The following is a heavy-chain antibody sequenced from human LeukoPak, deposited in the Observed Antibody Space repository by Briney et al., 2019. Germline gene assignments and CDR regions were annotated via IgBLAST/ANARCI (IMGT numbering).Heavy chain of an antibody. J-gene: IGHJ4*02. CDR1: GGSISSSNW. CDR2: IYHSGST. Sequence: PSETLSLTCAVSGGSISSSNWWSWVRQPPGKGLEWIGEIYHSGSTNYNPSLKGRVTISVDKSKNQFSLKLSSVTAADTAVYYCARNYYDSSGYYSFDYWGQGTLVTVSS. D-gene: IGHD3-22*01. V-gene: IGHV4-4*02. CDR3: ARNYYDSSGYYSFDY.